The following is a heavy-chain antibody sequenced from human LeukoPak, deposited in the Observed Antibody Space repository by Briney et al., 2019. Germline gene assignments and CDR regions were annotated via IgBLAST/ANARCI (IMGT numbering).Heavy chain of an antibody. V-gene: IGHV1-69*05. CDR2: IIPIFGTA. CDR3: ARDLWSGYYH. CDR1: GGTFSSYA. Sequence: SVKVSCKASGGTFSSYAISWVRQAPGQGLEWMGGIIPIFGTANYAQKFQGRVTITTDESTSTAYMKLSSLRSEDTAVYYCARDLWSGYYHWGQGTLVTVSS. D-gene: IGHD3-3*01. J-gene: IGHJ4*02.